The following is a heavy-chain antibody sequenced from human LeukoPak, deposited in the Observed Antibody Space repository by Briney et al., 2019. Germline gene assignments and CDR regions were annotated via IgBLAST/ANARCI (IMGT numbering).Heavy chain of an antibody. D-gene: IGHD3-10*01. CDR2: IYTSGST. V-gene: IGHV4-4*07. CDR1: NYSIRSGYY. J-gene: IGHJ4*02. Sequence: SETLSLTCSVSNYSIRSGYYWGWIRQPAGKGLEWIGRIYTSGSTNYNPSLKSRVTMSVDTSKSQFSLSLSSVTSADTAVYYCAKAAKYYFGSDTYYYFDYWGQGILVTVSS. CDR3: AKAAKYYFGSDTYYYFDY.